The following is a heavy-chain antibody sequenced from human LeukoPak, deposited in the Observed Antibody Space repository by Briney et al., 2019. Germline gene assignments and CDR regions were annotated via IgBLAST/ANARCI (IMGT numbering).Heavy chain of an antibody. CDR1: GFTFTSYP. CDR2: ISSNGGST. D-gene: IGHD6-19*01. V-gene: IGHV3-64D*06. J-gene: IGHJ4*02. CDR3: VNQISGWVY. Sequence: GESLRLSCSASGFTFTSYPIHWVRQAPGKGLEYVSAISSNGGSTYYADSVKGRFTISRDNSKSTLYLQMSSLRAEDTAMYYCVNQISGWVYWGQGTLVTVSS.